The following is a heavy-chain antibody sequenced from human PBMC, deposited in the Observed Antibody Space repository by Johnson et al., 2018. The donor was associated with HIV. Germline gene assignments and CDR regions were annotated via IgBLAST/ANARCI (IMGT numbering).Heavy chain of an antibody. CDR1: GFTFSSYA. CDR3: AKDGAAPASYCAFDI. D-gene: IGHD2-15*01. V-gene: IGHV3-30-3*01. J-gene: IGHJ3*02. Sequence: QVQLVESGGGLVKPGRSLRLSCAASGFTFSSYAMYWDRQAPGEGLEWVAVISYEGSNKYYADSVKGRFTISRDTSKNTLYLQMNSLRAEDTAVYYCAKDGAAPASYCAFDIWGQGTMVTVSS. CDR2: ISYEGSNK.